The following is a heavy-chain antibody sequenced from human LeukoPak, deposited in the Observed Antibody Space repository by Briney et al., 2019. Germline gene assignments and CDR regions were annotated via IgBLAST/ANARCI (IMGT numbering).Heavy chain of an antibody. CDR2: ISYDGSNK. V-gene: IGHV3-30*03. D-gene: IGHD3-10*01. J-gene: IGHJ4*02. Sequence: GRSLRLSCAASGFTFSSYGMHWVRQAPGKGLEWVAVISYDGSNKYYADSVKGRFTISRDNSKNTLYLQMNSLRAEDTAVYYCASIVEEFGELLYDYWGQGTLVTVSS. CDR1: GFTFSSYG. CDR3: ASIVEEFGELLYDY.